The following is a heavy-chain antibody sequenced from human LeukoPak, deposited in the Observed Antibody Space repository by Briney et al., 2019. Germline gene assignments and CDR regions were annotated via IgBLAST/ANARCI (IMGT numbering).Heavy chain of an antibody. CDR1: GYTFTGYY. CDR3: ARDFHIAAAGNWFDP. Sequence: ASVKVSCKASGYTFTGYYMHWVRQAPGQGLEWMGWINPNSGGTNYAQKFQGRVTMTRDTSISTAYMELSRLRSDDTAVYYCARDFHIAAAGNWFDPWGQGTLVTVSS. V-gene: IGHV1-2*02. J-gene: IGHJ5*02. D-gene: IGHD6-13*01. CDR2: INPNSGGT.